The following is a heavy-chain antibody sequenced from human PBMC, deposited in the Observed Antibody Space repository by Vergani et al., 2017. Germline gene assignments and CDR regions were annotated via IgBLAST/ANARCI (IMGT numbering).Heavy chain of an antibody. Sequence: QLQLQESGPGLVKPSATLSLTCSVSGASIRSSNCYWVWIRQPPGKGLDWIASIYYSGSTYYNPSLKSRVTISVDTSKNQFSLKLSSVTAADTAVYFCASNATVEWLVKLGWIDPWGQGILVTVSS. CDR3: ASNATVEWLVKLGWIDP. D-gene: IGHD6-19*01. J-gene: IGHJ5*02. V-gene: IGHV4-39*01. CDR2: IYYSGST. CDR1: GASIRSSNCY.